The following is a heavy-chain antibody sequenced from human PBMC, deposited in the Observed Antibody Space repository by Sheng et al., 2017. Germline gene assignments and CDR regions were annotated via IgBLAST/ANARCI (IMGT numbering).Heavy chain of an antibody. CDR2: ISGSGGST. CDR3: AKTLGAWIVAPKRAFEI. J-gene: IGHJ3*02. CDR1: GFAFSSYA. D-gene: IGHD5-12*01. Sequence: EVQLVESGGDLVQPGGSLRLSCVASGFAFSSYAMTWVRQAPGKGLEWVSGISGSGGSTYYADSVKGRFTISRDSSKSTMWLQMNSLRDEDTAVYFCAKTLGAWIVAPKRAFEIWGQGTTVTVSS. V-gene: IGHV3-23*04.